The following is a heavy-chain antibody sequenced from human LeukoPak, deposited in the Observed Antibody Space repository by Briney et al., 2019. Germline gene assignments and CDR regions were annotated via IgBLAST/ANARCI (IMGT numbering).Heavy chain of an antibody. V-gene: IGHV4-59*12. CDR2: IYHSENA. D-gene: IGHD3-22*01. CDR1: GGSIRSYY. J-gene: IGHJ4*02. Sequence: SETLSLTCTVSGGSIRSYYWSWIRQPPGKGLEWIGYIYHSENANYNPSLKSRVTISVDTSKNQFSLKLSSVTAADTAVYYCARGYHDPYYYDSSGHYGDWGQGTLVTVSS. CDR3: ARGYHDPYYYDSSGHYGD.